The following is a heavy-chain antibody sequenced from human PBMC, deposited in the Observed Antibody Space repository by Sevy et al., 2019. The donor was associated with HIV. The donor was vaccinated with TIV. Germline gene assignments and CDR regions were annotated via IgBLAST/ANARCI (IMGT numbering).Heavy chain of an antibody. CDR3: ARDKLPPVMVTMVRGALSYYFDY. J-gene: IGHJ4*02. D-gene: IGHD3-10*01. CDR2: ISSSGRYI. V-gene: IGHV3-21*01. Sequence: GGSLRLSCAVSGFTFSSYTMNWVRQAPGKGLEWVSSISSSGRYIYYADSVKGRFTISRDNAKNSVYLQMNSLRAEDTAVYYCARDKLPPVMVTMVRGALSYYFDYWGQGTLVTVSS. CDR1: GFTFSSYT.